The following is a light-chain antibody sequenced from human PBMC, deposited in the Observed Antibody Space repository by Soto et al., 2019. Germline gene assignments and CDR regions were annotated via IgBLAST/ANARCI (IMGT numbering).Light chain of an antibody. J-gene: IGLJ1*01. CDR1: NSDVGGNNY. CDR3: SSYITTSVLYV. CDR2: EVS. Sequence: QSVLTQPASVSGSPGQSITISCTGTNSDVGGNNYVSWYQQYPGKAPKFVIFEVSKRPSGVSNRFSGSKSGNTASLTISGLQAEDETDYYCSSYITTSVLYVFGTGTKVTVL. V-gene: IGLV2-14*01.